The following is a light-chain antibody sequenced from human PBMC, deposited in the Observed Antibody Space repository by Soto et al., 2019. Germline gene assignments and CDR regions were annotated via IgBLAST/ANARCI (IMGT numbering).Light chain of an antibody. CDR3: QQSDKSPPWT. CDR1: QSVSIN. CDR2: GAS. Sequence: EVVLTQSPATLSVSPGETVALSCRASQSVSINLAWIQQKPGQGPRLLIIGASTRATGVPDRFSGSGSGTEVTLTINSLQADDFATYYCQQSDKSPPWTFGQGTKVE. J-gene: IGKJ1*01. V-gene: IGKV3-15*01.